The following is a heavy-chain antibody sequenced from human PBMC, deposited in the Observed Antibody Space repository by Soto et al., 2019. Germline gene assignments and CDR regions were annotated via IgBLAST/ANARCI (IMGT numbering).Heavy chain of an antibody. CDR1: GGTFSSYA. CDR2: IIPIFGTA. J-gene: IGHJ4*02. CDR3: ARDLVTGIAAAGTAD. Sequence: QVQLVQSGAEVKQPGSSVKVSCKASGGTFSSYAISWVRQAPGQGLEWMGGIIPIFGTANYAQKFQGRVTITADESTSTAYMELSSLRSEDTAVYYCARDLVTGIAAAGTADWGQGTLVTVSS. V-gene: IGHV1-69*01. D-gene: IGHD6-13*01.